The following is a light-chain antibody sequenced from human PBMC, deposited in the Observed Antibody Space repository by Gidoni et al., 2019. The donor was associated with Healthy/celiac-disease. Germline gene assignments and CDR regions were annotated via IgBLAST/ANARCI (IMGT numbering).Light chain of an antibody. CDR3: QSYDSSLWV. J-gene: IGLJ3*02. CDR1: SSNIGAGYD. Sequence: QSVLTQPPSVSGAPGQRVTISCTGSSSNIGAGYDVHWYQQLPGTAPKLLIYENNNRPSGVPDRFSGSKSGTSASLAITGLQAEDEADYYCQSYDSSLWVFGGGTKLTVL. CDR2: ENN. V-gene: IGLV1-40*01.